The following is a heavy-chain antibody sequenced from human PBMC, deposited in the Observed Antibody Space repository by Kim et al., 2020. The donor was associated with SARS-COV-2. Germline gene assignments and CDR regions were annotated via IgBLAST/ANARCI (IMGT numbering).Heavy chain of an antibody. J-gene: IGHJ4*02. CDR2: ISYDGSNK. CDR3: ARDYYYDSSGYYADIIDY. V-gene: IGHV3-30*04. D-gene: IGHD3-22*01. Sequence: GGSLRLSCAASGFTFSSYAMHWVRQAPGKGLEWVAVISYDGSNKYYADSVKGRFTISRDNSKNTLYLQMNSLRAEDTAVYYCARDYYYDSSGYYADIIDYCGQGTLVTVSS. CDR1: GFTFSSYA.